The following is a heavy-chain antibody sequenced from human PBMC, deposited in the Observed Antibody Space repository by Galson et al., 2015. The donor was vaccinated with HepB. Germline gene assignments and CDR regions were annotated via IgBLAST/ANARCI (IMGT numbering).Heavy chain of an antibody. CDR3: ARDGASGDYWSGAFNI. CDR1: GYTFTSYD. CDR2: IIPAFRTT. J-gene: IGHJ3*02. V-gene: IGHV1-69*13. Sequence: SVKVSCKASGYTFTSYDVTWVRQAPGQGLEWIGGIIPAFRTTNYAQKFQGRVTITADESTSADYMELRSLRYEDTALYYCARDGASGDYWSGAFNIWGQGTMVTVS. D-gene: IGHD4-17*01.